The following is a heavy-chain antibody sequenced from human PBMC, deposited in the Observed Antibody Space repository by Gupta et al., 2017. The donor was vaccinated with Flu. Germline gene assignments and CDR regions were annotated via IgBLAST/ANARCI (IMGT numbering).Heavy chain of an antibody. CDR3: ATVTSGC. V-gene: IGHV3-74*03. D-gene: IGHD4-17*01. J-gene: IGHJ4*02. CDR2: INPDGSST. CDR1: GFTFSSSY. Sequence: EMQLVGSGGGLVQPGGSLRLSCAASGFTFSSSYLQWVRQAPGKGLVWVSRINPDGSSTTHAEPVKGRFTISRDNAKNTLYLQMNSLGDDDTAVYYCATVTSGCWGQGTLVTVSS.